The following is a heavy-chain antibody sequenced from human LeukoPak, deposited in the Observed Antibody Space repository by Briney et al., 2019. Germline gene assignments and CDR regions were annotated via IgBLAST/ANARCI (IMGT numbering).Heavy chain of an antibody. CDR3: ARGLGWLDY. J-gene: IGHJ4*02. CDR1: GFSFSSVA. D-gene: IGHD6-19*01. V-gene: IGHV3-7*04. CDR2: IKQDGCEK. Sequence: GGSLRLSCVASGFSFSSVAMTWVRQAPGKGLEWVANIKQDGCEKDYSDSVKGRFTVSRDNAQSSLSLLMSSLRAEDTAVYYCARGLGWLDYWGQGALVAVSS.